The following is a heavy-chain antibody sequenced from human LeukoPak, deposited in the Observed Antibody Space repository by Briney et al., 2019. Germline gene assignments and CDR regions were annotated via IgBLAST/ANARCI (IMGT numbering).Heavy chain of an antibody. CDR1: GYIFNSYW. J-gene: IGHJ6*02. CDR3: ARRRDSMDV. Sequence: GGSLQISCKCSGYIFNSYWIGGVRQVPGKGREWMGIIYPGDSETRYSPSFQGQVTISVDKSTSTAYLQWSSLKASDSAMYYCARRRDSMDVWGQGTTVTVSS. D-gene: IGHD5-24*01. CDR2: IYPGDSET. V-gene: IGHV5-51*01.